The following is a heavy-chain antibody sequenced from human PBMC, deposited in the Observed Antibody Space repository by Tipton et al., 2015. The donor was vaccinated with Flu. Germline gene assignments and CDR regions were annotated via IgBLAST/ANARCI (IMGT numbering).Heavy chain of an antibody. V-gene: IGHV4-39*07. CDR3: ARGASSGWFDP. D-gene: IGHD2-8*02. Sequence: TLSLTCTVSGGSIISSDYYWGWTRRPPGKGLEWIGSIYLSGSTDYNPTLKSPVTILLDTSKNQFSLKLSSVTAADTAVYYCARGASSGWFDPWGQGTLVTVSS. CDR1: GGSIISSDYY. CDR2: IYLSGST. J-gene: IGHJ5*02.